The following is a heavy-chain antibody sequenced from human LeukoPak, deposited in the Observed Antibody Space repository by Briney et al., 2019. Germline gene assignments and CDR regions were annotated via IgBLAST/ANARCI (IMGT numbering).Heavy chain of an antibody. J-gene: IGHJ4*02. CDR1: GFSLSSYA. CDR3: ARRAGAYSHPYDY. CDR2: ISSTDAGT. V-gene: IGHV3-23*01. D-gene: IGHD4/OR15-4a*01. Sequence: PGGSLRLSCAASGFSLSSYAMSWVRQAPGKGLEWVSAISSTDAGTYHADSVRGRFTISRDNSKNTLYLQMKSLRAEDTAVYYCARRAGAYSHPYDYWGQGTLVTVSS.